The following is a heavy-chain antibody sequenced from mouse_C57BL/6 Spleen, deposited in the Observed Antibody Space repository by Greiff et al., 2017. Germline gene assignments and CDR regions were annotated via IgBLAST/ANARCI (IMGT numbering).Heavy chain of an antibody. CDR3: ARDYSNYSYAMDY. V-gene: IGHV1-82*01. CDR2: IYPGDGDT. J-gene: IGHJ4*01. Sequence: VQLQQSGPELVKPGASVKISCKASGYAFSSSWMNWVKQRPGKGLEWIGRIYPGDGDTNYNGKFKGKATLTADKSSSTAYMQLSSLTSEDSAVYFCARDYSNYSYAMDYWGQGTSVTVSS. CDR1: GYAFSSSW. D-gene: IGHD2-5*01.